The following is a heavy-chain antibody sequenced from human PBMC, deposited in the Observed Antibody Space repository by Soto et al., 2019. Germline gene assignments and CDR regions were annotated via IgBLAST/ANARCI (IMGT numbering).Heavy chain of an antibody. CDR2: IWYDGSNK. CDR3: ARDDEQQLVRYYYGMDV. D-gene: IGHD6-13*01. V-gene: IGHV3-33*01. CDR1: GFTFSSYG. Sequence: GGSLRLSCAASGFTFSSYGMHWVRQAPGKGLEWVAVIWYDGSNKYYADSVKGRFTISRDNSKNTLYLQMNSLRAEGTAVYYCARDDEQQLVRYYYGMDVWGQGTTVTVSS. J-gene: IGHJ6*02.